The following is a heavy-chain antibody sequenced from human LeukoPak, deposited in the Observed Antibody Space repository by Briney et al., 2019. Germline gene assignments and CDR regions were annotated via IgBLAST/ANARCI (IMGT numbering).Heavy chain of an antibody. Sequence: PGGSLRLSCAASGLTFRHYAMSWVRQAPGKGLEWISTVSDDGSVTYYADSVKGRFTISRDNAKNSLYLQMNSLRAEDTAVYYCARDFSSTFTVTTKFSQGPWFDPWGQGTLVTVSS. CDR1: GLTFRHYA. J-gene: IGHJ5*02. V-gene: IGHV3-23*01. CDR2: VSDDGSVT. D-gene: IGHD4-17*01. CDR3: ARDFSSTFTVTTKFSQGPWFDP.